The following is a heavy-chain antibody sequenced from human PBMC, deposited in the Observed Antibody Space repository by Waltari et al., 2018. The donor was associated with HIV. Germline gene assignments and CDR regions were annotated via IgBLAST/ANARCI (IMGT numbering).Heavy chain of an antibody. D-gene: IGHD3-10*01. Sequence: QVQLVESGGGVVQPGRSLRLYCAASGFTFSTYGMHGVRQAPGKGLEWVAGRWYEGSNKYYADSVKGRLTISRDNSKNTVYLQINRLRAEDTAVYYCAREGHYYGSGRFGGDYWGQGTLVTVSS. CDR1: GFTFSTYG. CDR3: AREGHYYGSGRFGGDY. J-gene: IGHJ4*02. CDR2: RWYEGSNK. V-gene: IGHV3-33*01.